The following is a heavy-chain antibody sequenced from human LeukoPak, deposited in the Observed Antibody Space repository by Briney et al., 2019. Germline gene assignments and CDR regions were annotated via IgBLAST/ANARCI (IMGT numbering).Heavy chain of an antibody. V-gene: IGHV1-46*01. Sequence: APVKVSCKASGYTFTGYYMHWVRQAPEQGLEWMGIINPSGGSTSYAQKFQGRVTMTRDMSTSTVYMELSSLRSEDTAVYYCARGAYYYDSSGYCQFDPWGQGTLVTVSS. CDR1: GYTFTGYY. CDR3: ARGAYYYDSSGYCQFDP. J-gene: IGHJ5*02. CDR2: INPSGGST. D-gene: IGHD3-22*01.